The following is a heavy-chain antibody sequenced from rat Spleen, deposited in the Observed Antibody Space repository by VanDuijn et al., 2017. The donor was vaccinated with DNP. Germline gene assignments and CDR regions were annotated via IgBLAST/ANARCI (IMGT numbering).Heavy chain of an antibody. D-gene: IGHD4-1*01. CDR3: AKDRGNGAVDA. V-gene: IGHV5-58*01. Sequence: EVQLVETGGGLVQPGRSLKLSCVASGFTFSNYWMCWIRQAPGKGLEWVSSINPDGGSTYYPDSVKGRFTLSRDNAENTVYLQMNSLRSEDTATYYCAKDRGNGAVDAWGQGASVTVSS. J-gene: IGHJ4*01. CDR2: INPDGGST. CDR1: GFTFSNYW.